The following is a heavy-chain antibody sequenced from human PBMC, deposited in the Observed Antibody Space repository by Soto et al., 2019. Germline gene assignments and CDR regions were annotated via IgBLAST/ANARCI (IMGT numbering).Heavy chain of an antibody. J-gene: IGHJ4*02. CDR3: VKFDFYTVYSDY. CDR1: GFTFSTYA. V-gene: IGHV3-23*01. D-gene: IGHD3-9*01. CDR2: ISGSDTNI. Sequence: GGSLRLSCAASGFTFSTYAMSWVRQAPGKGLEWVSVISGSDTNIYYADSVKGRSTISRDNSKNTLYLHMNSLRAEDTAVYYCVKFDFYTVYSDYWGQGALVTVSS.